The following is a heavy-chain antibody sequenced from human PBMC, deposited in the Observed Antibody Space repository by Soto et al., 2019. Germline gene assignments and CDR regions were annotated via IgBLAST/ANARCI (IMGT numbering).Heavy chain of an antibody. CDR3: ARTNRIAARVDY. CDR1: GGSISSCGYY. J-gene: IGHJ4*02. D-gene: IGHD6-6*01. Sequence: PSETLSLTCTVSGGSISSCGYYWSWIRQHPGKGLEWIGYIYYSGSTNYNPSLKSRVTISVDTSKNQFSLKLSSVTAADTAVYYCARTNRIAARVDYWGQGTLVTVSS. V-gene: IGHV4-61*08. CDR2: IYYSGST.